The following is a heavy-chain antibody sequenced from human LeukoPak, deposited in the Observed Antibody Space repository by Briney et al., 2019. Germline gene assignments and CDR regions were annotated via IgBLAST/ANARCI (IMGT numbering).Heavy chain of an antibody. Sequence: PSETLSLTCTVSGGSISSGSYYWSWIRQPAGKGLEWIGRIYTSGSTNYNPSLKSRVTISVDTSKNQFSLKLSSVTAADTAVYYCARDGGPYRGSSPFDYWGQGTLVTVFS. J-gene: IGHJ4*02. V-gene: IGHV4-61*02. CDR1: GGSISSGSYY. CDR2: IYTSGST. D-gene: IGHD1-26*01. CDR3: ARDGGPYRGSSPFDY.